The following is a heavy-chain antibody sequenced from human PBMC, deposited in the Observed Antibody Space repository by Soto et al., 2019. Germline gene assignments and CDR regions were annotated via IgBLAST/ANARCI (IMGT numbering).Heavy chain of an antibody. Sequence: GSLRLSCAASGFTFSSYAMSWVRQAPGKGLEWVSAISGSGGSTYYADSVKGRFTISRDNSKNTLYLQMNSLRAEDTAVYYCAKDSSSSWYKLDDYWGQGTLVTVSS. D-gene: IGHD6-13*01. CDR2: ISGSGGST. V-gene: IGHV3-23*01. CDR1: GFTFSSYA. J-gene: IGHJ4*02. CDR3: AKDSSSSWYKLDDY.